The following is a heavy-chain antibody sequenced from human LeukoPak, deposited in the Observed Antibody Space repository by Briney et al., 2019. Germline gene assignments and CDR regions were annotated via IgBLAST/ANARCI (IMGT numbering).Heavy chain of an antibody. CDR3: ARRGIAAADYYFDY. CDR1: GGSIRAYY. Sequence: KTSETLSLTCTVSGGSIRAYYWSWIRQPPGKGLEWIGYFSYSGSTNYNPSLKSRVTISVDTSKNQFSLKLSSVTAADTAVYYCARRGIAAADYYFDYWGQGTLVTVSS. V-gene: IGHV4-59*08. J-gene: IGHJ4*02. CDR2: FSYSGST. D-gene: IGHD6-13*01.